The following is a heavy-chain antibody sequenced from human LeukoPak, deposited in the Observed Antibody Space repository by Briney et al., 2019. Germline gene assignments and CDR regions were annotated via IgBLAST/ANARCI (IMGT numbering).Heavy chain of an antibody. CDR1: GGSITNYY. D-gene: IGHD6-13*01. V-gene: IGHV4-4*07. CDR3: AGTRRGNWFDP. J-gene: IGHJ5*02. Sequence: SETLSLTCTVSGGSITNYYWTWIRQPAGKGLEWIGRMSTSGSTNYNPSLKSRVTISVDTSKNQFSLKLSSVTAADTAVYYCAGTRRGNWFDPWGQGTLVTVSS. CDR2: MSTSGST.